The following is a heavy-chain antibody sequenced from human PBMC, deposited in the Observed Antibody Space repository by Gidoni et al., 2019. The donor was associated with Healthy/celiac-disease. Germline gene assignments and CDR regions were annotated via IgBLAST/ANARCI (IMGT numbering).Heavy chain of an antibody. CDR3: ASTPVVGDY. V-gene: IGHV5-10-1*01. Sequence: EVQLVQSGAEGKTPGESLRSSGKGSGYSFTRAWISWVRQMPGKGLAWMGRIEPRYSNTHYSPSFQAHFTISAAQSIITAYLPWSSLKASDTAMYYCASTPVVGDYWGQGTLVTVSS. CDR1: GYSFTRAW. D-gene: IGHD2-15*01. CDR2: IEPRYSNT. J-gene: IGHJ4*02.